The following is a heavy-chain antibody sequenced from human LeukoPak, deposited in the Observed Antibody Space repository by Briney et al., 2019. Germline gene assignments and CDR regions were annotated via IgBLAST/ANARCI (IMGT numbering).Heavy chain of an antibody. J-gene: IGHJ4*02. CDR1: GFTFSSYA. Sequence: GGALRLSCAASGFTFSSYAMYWVRQAPGRGLEWVAGIWYDGSNKYYADSVKGRFTISRDNSKNTLYLLMNRLRAEDTAVYYCARDDRIAVAGTFADYWGQGTLVTVSS. V-gene: IGHV3-33*08. CDR2: IWYDGSNK. D-gene: IGHD6-19*01. CDR3: ARDDRIAVAGTFADY.